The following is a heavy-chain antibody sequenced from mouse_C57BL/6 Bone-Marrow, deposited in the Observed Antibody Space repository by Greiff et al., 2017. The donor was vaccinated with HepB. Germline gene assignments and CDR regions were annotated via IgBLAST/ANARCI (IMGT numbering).Heavy chain of an antibody. D-gene: IGHD1-1*01. CDR2: IYPGDGDT. J-gene: IGHJ1*03. V-gene: IGHV1-82*01. CDR1: GYAFSSSW. CDR3: TRRRFITTVKRYFDV. Sequence: QVQLQQSGPELVKPGASVEISCKASGYAFSSSWMNWVKQRPGKGLEWIGRIYPGDGDTNYNGKFKGKATLTADKSSSTAYMQLSSLTSEDSAVYYCTRRRFITTVKRYFDVWGTGTTVTVSS.